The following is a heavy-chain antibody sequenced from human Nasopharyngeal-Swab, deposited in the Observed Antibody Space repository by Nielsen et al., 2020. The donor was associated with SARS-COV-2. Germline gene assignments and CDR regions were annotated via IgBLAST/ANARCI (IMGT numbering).Heavy chain of an antibody. Sequence: ASVKVSCKTSGYSFTSFGIIWVRQAPGQGLEWMGWITAYNDGNTKYAQRFQGRLSLTTDTSTSTAHMELRSLRSDDTAVYYCARVTFLTTPAGVHYYYHMDVWGEGTTVTVSS. CDR2: ITAYNDGNT. V-gene: IGHV1-18*01. CDR3: ARVTFLTTPAGVHYYYHMDV. D-gene: IGHD3-9*01. J-gene: IGHJ6*03. CDR1: GYSFTSFG.